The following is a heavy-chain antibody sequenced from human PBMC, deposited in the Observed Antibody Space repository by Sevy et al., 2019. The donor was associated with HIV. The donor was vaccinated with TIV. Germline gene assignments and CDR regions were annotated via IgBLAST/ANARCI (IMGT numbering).Heavy chain of an antibody. V-gene: IGHV3-23*01. CDR3: VKGGSIAAAGNDAFDI. CDR2: IHNSGDTT. CDR1: GFTFSNYG. Sequence: GGSLRLSCAASGFTFSNYGMNWVRQAPGKGLEWVSVIHNSGDTTHYADSVKGRFTISRDNSENTLYLQMNSLRAEDTAVYYCVKGGSIAAAGNDAFDIRGQGTMVTVSS. J-gene: IGHJ3*02. D-gene: IGHD6-13*01.